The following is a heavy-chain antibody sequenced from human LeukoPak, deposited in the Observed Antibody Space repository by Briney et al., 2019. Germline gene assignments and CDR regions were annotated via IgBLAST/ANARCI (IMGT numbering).Heavy chain of an antibody. D-gene: IGHD1-26*01. Sequence: GGSLRLSCAASGFTFSSYGMHWVRQGRGKGREGGAFIRYDGSNKKYADCGKGRFTIDRDNSKNTVYVKMNRLRGGDTAVYYCAKDFRIVGATPGYWGQGTLVTVSP. CDR3: AKDFRIVGATPGY. V-gene: IGHV3-30*02. CDR1: GFTFSSYG. J-gene: IGHJ4*02. CDR2: IRYDGSNK.